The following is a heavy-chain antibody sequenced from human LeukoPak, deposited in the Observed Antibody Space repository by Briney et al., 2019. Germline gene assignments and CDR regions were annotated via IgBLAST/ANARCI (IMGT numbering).Heavy chain of an antibody. D-gene: IGHD2-2*01. V-gene: IGHV4-59*12. Sequence: PSETLSLTCTVSGGSISSYYWSWIRQPPGKGLEWIGYIYYSGTTNYNPSLKSRVTISVDTSKNQFSLKLSSVTAADTAVYYCARVSGCSSTSCYRSRYRYFDYWGQGTLVTVSS. CDR1: GGSISSYY. CDR2: IYYSGTT. CDR3: ARVSGCSSTSCYRSRYRYFDY. J-gene: IGHJ4*02.